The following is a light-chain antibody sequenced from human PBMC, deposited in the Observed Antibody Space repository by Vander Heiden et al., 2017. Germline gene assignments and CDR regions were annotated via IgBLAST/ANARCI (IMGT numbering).Light chain of an antibody. CDR3: QQSYSAPWT. J-gene: IGKJ1*01. V-gene: IGKV1-39*01. CDR1: QSITSY. CDR2: ATS. Sequence: DIKMTQSPSSLSASVRDRVTITCRASQSITSYLNWFQQKPGKAPKLLIYATSNLQSGVPSRFSGSGSGTDFTLTISSLQPEDFATYYCQQSYSAPWTFGQGTKVEIK.